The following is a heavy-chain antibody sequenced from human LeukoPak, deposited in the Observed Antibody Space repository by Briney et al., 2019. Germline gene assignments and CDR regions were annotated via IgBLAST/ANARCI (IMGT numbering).Heavy chain of an antibody. Sequence: SETLSLTCAVYGGSFSGYYWSWIRQPPGKGLEWIGEINHSGSTNYNPSLKSRVTISLDTSKNQFSLKLSSVTAADTAVYYCASRDRYYYDSSGIPWGQGTLVTVSS. V-gene: IGHV4-34*01. D-gene: IGHD3-22*01. J-gene: IGHJ4*02. CDR1: GGSFSGYY. CDR3: ASRDRYYYDSSGIP. CDR2: INHSGST.